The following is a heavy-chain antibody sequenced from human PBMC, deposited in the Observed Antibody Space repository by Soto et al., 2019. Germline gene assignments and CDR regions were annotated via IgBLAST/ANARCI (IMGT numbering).Heavy chain of an antibody. CDR2: ISYDGSNK. J-gene: IGHJ5*02. V-gene: IGHV3-30*18. CDR3: AKGLWARKASVGWFDP. D-gene: IGHD3-10*01. Sequence: QVQLVESGGGVVQPGRSMRLSCAASGFTFSSYGMHWVRQAPGKGLEWVAVISYDGSNKYYADSVKGRFTISRDNSKNTLYLQMNSLRAEDTAVYYCAKGLWARKASVGWFDPWGQGTLVTVSS. CDR1: GFTFSSYG.